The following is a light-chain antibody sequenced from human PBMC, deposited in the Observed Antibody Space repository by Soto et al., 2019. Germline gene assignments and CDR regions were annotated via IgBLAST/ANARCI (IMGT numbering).Light chain of an antibody. CDR3: SSYTSSSTLYV. CDR2: DVS. CDR1: SSDVGGYNY. J-gene: IGLJ1*01. V-gene: IGLV2-14*01. Sequence: QSVLTQPASVSGSPGQSITISCTGTSSDVGGYNYVSWYQQHPGKAPKLMIYDVSNRPSGVSNRLSGSKSGNTASLTISGLQAEDEADYYCSSYTSSSTLYVFGTGTKLTVL.